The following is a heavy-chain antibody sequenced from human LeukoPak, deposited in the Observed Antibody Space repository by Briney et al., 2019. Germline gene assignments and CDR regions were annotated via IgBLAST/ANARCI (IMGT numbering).Heavy chain of an antibody. CDR3: ARGRITMVRGAPWYFDL. D-gene: IGHD3-10*01. V-gene: IGHV4-31*03. Sequence: SETLSLTCTVSGGSISSGGYYWSWIRQHPGKGLEWIGYSYYSGSTYYNPSLKSRVTISVDTSKTQFSLKLSSVTAADTAVYYCARGRITMVRGAPWYFDLWGRGTLVTVSS. CDR2: SYYSGST. CDR1: GGSISSGGYY. J-gene: IGHJ2*01.